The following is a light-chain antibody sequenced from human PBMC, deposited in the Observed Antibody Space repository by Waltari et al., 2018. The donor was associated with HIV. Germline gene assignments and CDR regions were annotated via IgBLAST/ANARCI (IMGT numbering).Light chain of an antibody. CDR1: SSEAGDYTY. CDR2: EVS. CDR3: CSYIGSAWV. V-gene: IGLV2-14*01. Sequence: QSALTQSASVSGSPGQSIPISCTGPSSEAGDYTYVSWYQQYPGKAPKVMIYEVSNRPSGVSNRFSGSWSGNTASLTISGLQPEDEADYYCCSYIGSAWVFGGGTKLTVL. J-gene: IGLJ3*02.